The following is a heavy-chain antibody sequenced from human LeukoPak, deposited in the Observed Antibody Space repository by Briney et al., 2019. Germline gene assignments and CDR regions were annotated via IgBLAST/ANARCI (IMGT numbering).Heavy chain of an antibody. CDR2: ISGSGGST. D-gene: IGHD3-3*01. CDR3: AKGSGTIFGVVIMDYYYYMDV. V-gene: IGHV3-23*01. Sequence: PGGSLRLSCAASGFTFSDYYMSWIRQAPGKGLEWVSAISGSGGSTYYADSVKGRFTISRDNSKNTLYLQMNSLRAEDTAVYYCAKGSGTIFGVVIMDYYYYMDVWGKGTTVTVSS. CDR1: GFTFSDYY. J-gene: IGHJ6*03.